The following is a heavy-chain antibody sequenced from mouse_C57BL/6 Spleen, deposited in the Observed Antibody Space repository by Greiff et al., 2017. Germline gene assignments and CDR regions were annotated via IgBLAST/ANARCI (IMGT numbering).Heavy chain of an antibody. Sequence: VKLVESGGGLVKPGGSLKLSCAASGFTFSDYGMHWVRQAPEKGLEWVAYISSGSSTIYYADTVKGRFTISRDNAKNTLFLQMTSLRSEDTAMYYCAREYYGSSFYWYFDVWGTGTTVTVSS. V-gene: IGHV5-17*01. CDR2: ISSGSSTI. CDR3: AREYYGSSFYWYFDV. D-gene: IGHD1-1*01. CDR1: GFTFSDYG. J-gene: IGHJ1*03.